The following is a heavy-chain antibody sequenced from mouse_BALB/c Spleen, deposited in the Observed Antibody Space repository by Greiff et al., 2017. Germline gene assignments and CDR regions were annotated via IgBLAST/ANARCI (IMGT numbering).Heavy chain of an antibody. CDR1: GYTFTSYW. CDR3: ARGPGNRYWYFDG. J-gene: IGHJ1*01. CDR2: INPSTGYT. V-gene: IGHV1-7*01. Sequence: QVQLKESGAELAKPGASVKMSCKASGYTFTSYWMHWVKQRPGQGLEWIGYINPSTGYTEYNQKFKDKATLTADKSSSTAYMQLSSLTSEDSAVYYCARGPGNRYWYFDGWGAGTTVTVSS.